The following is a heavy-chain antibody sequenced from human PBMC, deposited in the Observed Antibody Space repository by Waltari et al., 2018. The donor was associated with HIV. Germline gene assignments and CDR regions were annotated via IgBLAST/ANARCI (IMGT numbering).Heavy chain of an antibody. Sequence: QLQLQESGPGLVKPSETLSLTCTVSGGSISSSSYYWGWIRQPPGKGLEWIGSIYYRGSTYHHPSLKRPVTISVDPSNTPFSLTLTPVTAADTAVYYCARTLTAYGVTGYYYYGMDVWGQGTTVTVSS. J-gene: IGHJ6*02. CDR3: ARTLTAYGVTGYYYYGMDV. V-gene: IGHV4-39*01. D-gene: IGHD4-17*01. CDR1: GGSISSSSYY. CDR2: IYYRGST.